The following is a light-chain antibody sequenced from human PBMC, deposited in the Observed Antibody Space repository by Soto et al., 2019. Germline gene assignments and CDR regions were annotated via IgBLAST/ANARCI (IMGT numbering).Light chain of an antibody. V-gene: IGKV1-33*01. CDR2: DAS. CDR3: QQYEDFPLT. J-gene: IGKJ5*01. Sequence: DIEMTQSPSSLSASVGDRVTITCQASQDISNYLNWYQQKTGRAPKPLIYDASSLESVVSSRFSGSGSGTHFTFTISSLQPDDIATYYCQQYEDFPLTFGQGTRLDIK. CDR1: QDISNY.